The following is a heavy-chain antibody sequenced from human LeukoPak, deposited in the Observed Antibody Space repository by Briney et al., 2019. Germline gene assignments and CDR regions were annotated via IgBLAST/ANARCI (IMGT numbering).Heavy chain of an antibody. V-gene: IGHV4-39*01. D-gene: IGHD6-13*01. CDR3: ARSVRYSSSWYYYYMDV. Sequence: SESLSLTCTVSGGSISSSSYYWGWVRQPPGKGVEWVGSIYYSGSTYYNPSRKSRVTISVDTSKNQFSLKLSSVTAADTAVYYCARSVRYSSSWYYYYMDVWGKGTTVTVSS. CDR2: IYYSGST. CDR1: GGSISSSSYY. J-gene: IGHJ6*03.